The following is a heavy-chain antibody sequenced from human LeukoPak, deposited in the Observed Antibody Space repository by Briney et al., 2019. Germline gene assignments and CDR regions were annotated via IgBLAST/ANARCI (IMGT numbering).Heavy chain of an antibody. Sequence: PGGSLRLSCAASGFTFSSYWMHWVRQVPNQGLMWVSRINSDETISEYVDSVNGRFTISRDNAKNTLYLQMNSLGAEDTAAYFCLYGGYFQHWGQGTLVTVSS. D-gene: IGHD3-16*01. J-gene: IGHJ1*01. V-gene: IGHV3-74*01. CDR1: GFTFSSYW. CDR3: LYGGYFQH. CDR2: INSDETIS.